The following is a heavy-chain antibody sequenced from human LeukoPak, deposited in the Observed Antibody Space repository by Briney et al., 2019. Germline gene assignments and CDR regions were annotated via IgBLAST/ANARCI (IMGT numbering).Heavy chain of an antibody. CDR1: GFTFSSYG. V-gene: IGHV3-33*01. D-gene: IGHD5-12*01. CDR3: ARENRFGRSGYAFDY. Sequence: GGSLRLSCAASGFTFSSYGMHWVRQAPGKGLEWVAVIWYDGSNKYYADSVKGRFTISRDNSKNTLYLQMNGLRAEDTAVYYCARENRFGRSGYAFDYWGQGTLVTVSS. CDR2: IWYDGSNK. J-gene: IGHJ4*02.